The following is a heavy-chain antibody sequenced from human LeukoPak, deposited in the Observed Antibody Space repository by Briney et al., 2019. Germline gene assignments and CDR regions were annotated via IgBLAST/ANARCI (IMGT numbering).Heavy chain of an antibody. CDR1: GLTFSSYW. CDR3: TREGYDSSGLDAFDI. Sequence: PGGSLRLSCVASGLTFSSYWMSWVRQAPGKGLEWVANIKHDGNEKYYVDSVKGRFTISRDNVKNSLYLQMNSLRAEGTAVYYCTREGYDSSGLDAFDIWGQGTMVTVSS. CDR2: IKHDGNEK. D-gene: IGHD3-22*01. J-gene: IGHJ3*02. V-gene: IGHV3-7*01.